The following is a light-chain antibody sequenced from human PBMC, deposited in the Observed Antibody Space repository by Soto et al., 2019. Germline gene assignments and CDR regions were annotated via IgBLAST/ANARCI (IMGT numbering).Light chain of an antibody. CDR3: QQYEDIPPT. J-gene: IGKJ5*01. Sequence: DIQMTQSPSSLTASVVDSVTITFQASQDITNYLNWYQHKPGKAPKLLIYDASNLEPGVPSRFSGRGSGRDFTFTISSLQPEDTATYYCQQYEDIPPTFGQGTRLEIK. CDR2: DAS. CDR1: QDITNY. V-gene: IGKV1-33*01.